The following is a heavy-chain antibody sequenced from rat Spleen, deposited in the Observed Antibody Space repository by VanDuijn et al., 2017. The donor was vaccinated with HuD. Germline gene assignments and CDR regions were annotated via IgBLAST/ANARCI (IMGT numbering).Heavy chain of an antibody. V-gene: IGHV2-45*01. Sequence: QVQLKESGPGLVQPSETLSLTCTVSGFTITSDNVHWVRQPPGKGLEWMGLMWSGGSTDYNSAIKSRLSISRDTSKNQVFLKMNSLRSEDTTTYYCARERWGNRYKVIDYWGQGVMVTVSS. D-gene: IGHD1-5*01. CDR2: MWSGGST. J-gene: IGHJ2*01. CDR1: GFTITSDN. CDR3: ARERWGNRYKVIDY.